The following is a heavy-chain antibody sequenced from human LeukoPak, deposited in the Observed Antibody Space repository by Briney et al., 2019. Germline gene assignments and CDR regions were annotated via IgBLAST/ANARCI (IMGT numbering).Heavy chain of an antibody. Sequence: ASVKVSCKPSGYTFTNYYIHWVRQAPGQGLEWMGRIDPNTGGTKSAKNFQGRVTMTRDTSISSAYMALSGLRSDDTAVYYCASPYDIAGTTVDYWGQGTLVTVSS. V-gene: IGHV1-2*06. CDR1: GYTFTNYY. D-gene: IGHD1-7*01. J-gene: IGHJ4*02. CDR3: ASPYDIAGTTVDY. CDR2: IDPNTGGT.